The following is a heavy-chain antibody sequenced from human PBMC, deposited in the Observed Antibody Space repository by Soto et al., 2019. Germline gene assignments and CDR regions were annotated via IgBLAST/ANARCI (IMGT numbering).Heavy chain of an antibody. Sequence: GESLKISCKGSGYSFTSYWIGWVRQMPGKGLEWMGIIYPGDSDTRYSPSFQGQVTISADKSISTAYLQWSSLKASDTAMYYCARLQTVRGVIIENWFDPWGQGTLVTVSS. V-gene: IGHV5-51*01. CDR3: ARLQTVRGVIIENWFDP. D-gene: IGHD3-10*01. CDR1: GYSFTSYW. CDR2: IYPGDSDT. J-gene: IGHJ5*02.